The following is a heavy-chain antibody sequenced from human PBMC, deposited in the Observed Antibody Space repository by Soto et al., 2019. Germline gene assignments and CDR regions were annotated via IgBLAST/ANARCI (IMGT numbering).Heavy chain of an antibody. CDR1: GFTFSTYG. CDR2: ISYDGSNK. J-gene: IGHJ6*02. Sequence: QVQLVESGGGVVQPGRSLRLSCAASGFTFSTYGMHWVRQAPGKGLEWVAVISYDGSNKYYADSVKGRFTISRDNSKNTLYLQMNSLRAEDTAVYYCANRGVGLTGRVSYYYGMDVWGQGTTVTVSS. D-gene: IGHD3-10*01. CDR3: ANRGVGLTGRVSYYYGMDV. V-gene: IGHV3-30*18.